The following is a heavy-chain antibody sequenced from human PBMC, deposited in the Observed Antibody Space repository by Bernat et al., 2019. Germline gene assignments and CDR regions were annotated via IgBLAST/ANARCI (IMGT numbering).Heavy chain of an antibody. Sequence: EVQLMESGGGLVQPGGSLRLSCAASGFTVSSNYMSWVRQAPGKGLEWVSVIYSGGSTYYADSVKGRFTISRDNSKNTLYLQMNSLRAEDTAVYYCARERALGYCSGGSCYSVRGQFDYWGQGTMVTVSS. D-gene: IGHD2-15*01. V-gene: IGHV3-66*01. CDR1: GFTVSSNY. CDR2: IYSGGST. CDR3: ARERALGYCSGGSCYSVRGQFDY. J-gene: IGHJ4*02.